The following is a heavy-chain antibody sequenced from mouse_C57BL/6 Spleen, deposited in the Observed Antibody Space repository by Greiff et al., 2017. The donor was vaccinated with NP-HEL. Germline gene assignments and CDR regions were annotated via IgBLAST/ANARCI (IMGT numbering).Heavy chain of an antibody. Sequence: QVQLKQPGAELVRPGSSVKLSCKASGYTFTSYWMDWVKQRPGQGLEWIGNIYPSDSETHYNQKFKDKATLTVDKPSSTAYMQLSSLTSEDSAVYYCARSHYYGSSPFDYWGQGTTLTVSS. CDR2: IYPSDSET. CDR1: GYTFTSYW. D-gene: IGHD1-1*01. J-gene: IGHJ2*01. V-gene: IGHV1-61*01. CDR3: ARSHYYGSSPFDY.